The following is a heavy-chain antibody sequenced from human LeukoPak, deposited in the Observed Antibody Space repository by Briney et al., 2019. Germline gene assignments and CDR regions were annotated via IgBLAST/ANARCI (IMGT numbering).Heavy chain of an antibody. Sequence: PSETLSLTCTVSGGSISSSSYYWGWIRQPPGKGLEWIGEINHSGSTNYNPSLKSRVTISVDTSKNQFSLKLSSVTAADTAVYYCARGSWGFDYWGQGTLVSVSS. CDR2: INHSGST. J-gene: IGHJ4*02. CDR3: ARGSWGFDY. CDR1: GGSISSSSYY. D-gene: IGHD2-15*01. V-gene: IGHV4-39*07.